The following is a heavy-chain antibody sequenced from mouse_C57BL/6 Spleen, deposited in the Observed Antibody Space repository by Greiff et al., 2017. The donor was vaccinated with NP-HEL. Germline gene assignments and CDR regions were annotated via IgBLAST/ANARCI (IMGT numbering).Heavy chain of an antibody. Sequence: QVQLQQSGAELARPGASVKLSCKASGYTFTSYGISWVKQRTGQGLEWIGEIYPRSGNTYYIEKFKGKATLTADKSSSTAYMELRSLTSEDSAVYFCARSEDLLGEVYFDYWGQGTTLTVSS. D-gene: IGHD2-1*01. J-gene: IGHJ2*01. CDR3: ARSEDLLGEVYFDY. V-gene: IGHV1-81*01. CDR2: IYPRSGNT. CDR1: GYTFTSYG.